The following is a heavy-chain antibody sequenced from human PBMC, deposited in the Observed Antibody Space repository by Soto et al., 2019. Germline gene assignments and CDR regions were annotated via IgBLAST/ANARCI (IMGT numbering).Heavy chain of an antibody. Sequence: GASVKVSCKASGYTFTSYDINWVRQATGQGLEWMGWMNPNSGNTGYAQKFQGRVTMTRNTSISTAYMELSSLRSEDTAVYYCARGKITSLGRILGYCSGGSCQGWFDPWGQGTLVTVSS. CDR3: ARGKITSLGRILGYCSGGSCQGWFDP. CDR1: GYTFTSYD. CDR2: MNPNSGNT. J-gene: IGHJ5*02. D-gene: IGHD2-15*01. V-gene: IGHV1-8*01.